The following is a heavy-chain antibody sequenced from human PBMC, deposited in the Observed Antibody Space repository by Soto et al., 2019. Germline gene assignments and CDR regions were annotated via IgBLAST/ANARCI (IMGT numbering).Heavy chain of an antibody. CDR3: AGDTLRWFGELLRGELDY. D-gene: IGHD3-10*01. CDR2: IYHSGST. CDR1: GGSISSSNW. V-gene: IGHV4-4*01. J-gene: IGHJ4*02. Sequence: QVQLQESGPGLVKPSGTMSLTCAVSGGSISSSNWWSWVRQPPGKGLEWIGEIYHSGSTNYNPSPRRRVTMSVDKSKDQSSLKVNSVPALDTSVYCCAGDTLRWFGELLRGELDYWGQGTLVAVSS.